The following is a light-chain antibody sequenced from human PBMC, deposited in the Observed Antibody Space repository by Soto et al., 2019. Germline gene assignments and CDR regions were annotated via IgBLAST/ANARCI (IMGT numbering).Light chain of an antibody. Sequence: QSALTQPPSASGSPGQSVTISCTGTSSDVGGNNYVSWYQQHPGKAPKLMIYEVSKRPSGVPDRFSGSKSGNTASLTVSGLQAEDEADYFCSSYAGSNNLLFGGGTKLTVL. CDR2: EVS. CDR3: SSYAGSNNLL. V-gene: IGLV2-8*01. J-gene: IGLJ2*01. CDR1: SSDVGGNNY.